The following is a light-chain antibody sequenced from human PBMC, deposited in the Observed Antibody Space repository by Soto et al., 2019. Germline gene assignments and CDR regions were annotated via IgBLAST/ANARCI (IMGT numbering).Light chain of an antibody. V-gene: IGLV2-18*02. J-gene: IGLJ2*01. CDR2: EVS. CDR1: SSDVGSNNR. CDR3: SSYISSSSSVV. Sequence: QSALTQPPSVSGSPGQSVTISCTGSSSDVGSNNRVSWYQQPPGTAPKFIIYEVSNRPSGVPDRFSGSKSGNTASLTISGLQAEDEADYYCSSYISSSSSVVFGGGTEVTVL.